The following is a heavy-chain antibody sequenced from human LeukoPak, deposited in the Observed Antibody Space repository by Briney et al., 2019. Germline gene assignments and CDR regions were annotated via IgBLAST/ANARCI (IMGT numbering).Heavy chain of an antibody. J-gene: IGHJ5*02. CDR3: ARRGTGIAAAGTDWFDP. D-gene: IGHD6-13*01. CDR2: ISAYNDNT. Sequence: ASVKVSCKASGYTFTSYGISWVRQAPGQGLEWMGWISAYNDNTNYAQKFQGRVTMTRDTSTSTVYMELSSLRSEDTAVYYCARRGTGIAAAGTDWFDPWGQGTLVTVSS. V-gene: IGHV1-18*01. CDR1: GYTFTSYG.